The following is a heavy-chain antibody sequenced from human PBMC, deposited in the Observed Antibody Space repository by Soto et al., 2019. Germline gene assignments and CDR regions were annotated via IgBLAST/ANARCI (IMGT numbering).Heavy chain of an antibody. CDR2: INAGNGNT. CDR1: GYTFTSYA. J-gene: IGHJ5*02. D-gene: IGHD3-22*01. Sequence: GASVKVSCKASGYTFTSYAMHWVRQAPGQRLEWMGWINAGNGNTKYSQKFQGRVTITRDTSASTAYMELSSLRSEDTAVYYCARDYYDSSTANWFDPWGQATLVTVSS. V-gene: IGHV1-3*01. CDR3: ARDYYDSSTANWFDP.